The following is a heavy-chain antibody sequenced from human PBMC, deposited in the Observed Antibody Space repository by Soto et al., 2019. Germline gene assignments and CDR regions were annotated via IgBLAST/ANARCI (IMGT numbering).Heavy chain of an antibody. J-gene: IGHJ6*02. CDR1: GGSISSSSYY. D-gene: IGHD3-10*01. CDR3: PRVARGSSYYYGMDV. Sequence: PSETLSLTCTVSGGSISSSSYYWGWIRQPPGKGPEWIGSIYYSGSTYYNPSLKSRVTISVDTSKNQFSLKLSSVTAADTAVYYCPRVARGSSYYYGMDVWGQGTTVTVSS. CDR2: IYYSGST. V-gene: IGHV4-39*01.